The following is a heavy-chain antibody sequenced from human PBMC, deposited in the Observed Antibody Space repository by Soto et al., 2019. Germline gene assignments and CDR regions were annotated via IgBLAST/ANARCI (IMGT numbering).Heavy chain of an antibody. CDR3: ARDASYYSLWSGYYPSRNGMDV. CDR1: GFTFSSFG. J-gene: IGHJ6*02. CDR2: IWYDGSKK. D-gene: IGHD3-3*01. V-gene: IGHV3-33*01. Sequence: QVQVVESGGGVVQPGRSLRLSCAASGFTFSSFGMHWVRQAPGKGLEWVSLIWYDGSKKSYGDSVKGRLTISRVNSRNTVYLQMSSLRADDTAVYYCARDASYYSLWSGYYPSRNGMDVWGQWTTVTVSS.